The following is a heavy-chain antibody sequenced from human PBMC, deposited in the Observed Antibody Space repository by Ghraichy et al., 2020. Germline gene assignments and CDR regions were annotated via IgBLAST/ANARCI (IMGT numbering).Heavy chain of an antibody. Sequence: GGSLRLSCVASGFIFSSNWMTWVRQAPGKGLEFVANINREGNEQYYVDSVKGPFTISRDNAKSSLYLQMNSLRAEDAAVYYCARDVWQQLIAWGQGTLVTVSS. CDR3: ARDVWQQLIA. CDR1: GFIFSSNW. CDR2: INREGNEQ. V-gene: IGHV3-7*03. J-gene: IGHJ5*01. D-gene: IGHD3-22*01.